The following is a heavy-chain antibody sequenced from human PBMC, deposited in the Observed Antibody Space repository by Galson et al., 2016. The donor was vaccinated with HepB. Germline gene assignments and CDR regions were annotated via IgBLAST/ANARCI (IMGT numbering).Heavy chain of an antibody. CDR3: ARVRCSTFRCQNWFDP. V-gene: IGHV6-1*01. D-gene: IGHD2/OR15-2a*01. Sequence: CAISGDSVSSNSAAWTWIRQSPLRGLEWLGRTYYRSKWYNDYAVSVKSRISIHPDTSKNQFSLQLISVTPEDTAVYYCARVRCSTFRCQNWFDPWGQGTLVTVSS. CDR2: TYYRSKWYN. J-gene: IGHJ5*02. CDR1: GDSVSSNSAA.